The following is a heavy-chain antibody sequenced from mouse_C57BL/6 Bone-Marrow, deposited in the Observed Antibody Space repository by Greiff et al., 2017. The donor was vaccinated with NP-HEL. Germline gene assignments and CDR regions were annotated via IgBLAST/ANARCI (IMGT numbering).Heavy chain of an antibody. V-gene: IGHV1-50*01. J-gene: IGHJ1*03. CDR3: AREGYYGSSQTRYFDV. Sequence: VQRVESGAELVKPGASVKLSCKASGYTFTSYWMQWVKQRPGQGLEWIGEIDPSDSYTNYNQKFKGKATLTVDTSSSTAYMQLSSLTSEDSAVYYCAREGYYGSSQTRYFDVWGTGTTVTVSS. D-gene: IGHD1-1*01. CDR2: IDPSDSYT. CDR1: GYTFTSYW.